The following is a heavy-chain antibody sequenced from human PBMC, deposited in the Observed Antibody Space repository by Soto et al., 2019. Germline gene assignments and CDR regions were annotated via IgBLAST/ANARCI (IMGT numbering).Heavy chain of an antibody. Sequence: PGGSLRLSCAASGFTFSSYGMHWVRQAPGKGLEWVAVISYDGSNKYYADSVKGRFTISRDNSKNTLYLQMNSLRAEDTAVYYCAKDQGVGVSSSGTLGYWGQGTLVTVSS. CDR2: ISYDGSNK. D-gene: IGHD6-13*01. CDR1: GFTFSSYG. CDR3: AKDQGVGVSSSGTLGY. J-gene: IGHJ4*02. V-gene: IGHV3-30*18.